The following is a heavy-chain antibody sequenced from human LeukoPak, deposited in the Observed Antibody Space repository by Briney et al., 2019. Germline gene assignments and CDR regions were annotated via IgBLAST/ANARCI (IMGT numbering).Heavy chain of an antibody. CDR2: IYYNGNT. D-gene: IGHD1-26*01. Sequence: SGTLSLTCSVSDGSINSYYWNWIRRPPGKGREWVGYIYYNGNTNYSPSLKSRVTVSVDTSKNLFSLKVSSVTAADTAVYYCARGRSNYYGMDVWGQGTTVTVSS. CDR1: DGSINSYY. CDR3: ARGRSNYYGMDV. J-gene: IGHJ6*02. V-gene: IGHV4-59*01.